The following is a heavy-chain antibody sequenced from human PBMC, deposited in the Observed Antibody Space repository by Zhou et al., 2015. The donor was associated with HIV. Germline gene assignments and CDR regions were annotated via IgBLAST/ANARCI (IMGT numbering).Heavy chain of an antibody. V-gene: IGHV3-9*01. J-gene: IGHJ4*02. Sequence: EVQLLESGGGLVQPGRSLRLSCGASGFTFHDHAMHWVRQAPGRGLEWVSGISWNSGSIGYADSVKGRFTISRDNAKSTLYLQMNSLRAEDTALYYCARAGTDWILDSWGQGTLVTVSS. CDR1: GFTFHDHA. CDR3: ARAGTDWILDS. CDR2: ISWNSGSI. D-gene: IGHD3-9*01.